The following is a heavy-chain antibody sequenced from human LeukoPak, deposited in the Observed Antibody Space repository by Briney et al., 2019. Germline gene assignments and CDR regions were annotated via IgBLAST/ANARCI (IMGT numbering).Heavy chain of an antibody. D-gene: IGHD4-17*01. CDR3: ARSPWDYGDYNYYYYGMDV. CDR1: GYTFTSYD. CDR2: MNPNSGNT. V-gene: IGHV1-8*01. Sequence: ASVKVSCKASGYTFTSYDINWVRQATGQGLEWMGWMNPNSGNTGYAQKFQGRVTMTRNTSISTAYMELSSLRSEDTAVCYCARSPWDYGDYNYYYYGMDVWGQGTTVTVSS. J-gene: IGHJ6*02.